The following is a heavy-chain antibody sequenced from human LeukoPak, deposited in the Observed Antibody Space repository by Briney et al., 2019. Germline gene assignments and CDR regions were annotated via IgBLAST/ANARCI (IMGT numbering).Heavy chain of an antibody. CDR1: GYTFTSYD. J-gene: IGHJ6*03. CDR3: ARAAARANYYYYYMDV. D-gene: IGHD6-6*01. CDR2: MNPNSGNT. Sequence: ASVKVSCKASGYTFTSYDINWVRQATGQGLEWMGWMNPNSGNTGYAQKFQGRVTITRNTSISTAYMELSSLRSEDTAVYYCARAAARANYYYYYMDVWGKGTTVTVSS. V-gene: IGHV1-8*01.